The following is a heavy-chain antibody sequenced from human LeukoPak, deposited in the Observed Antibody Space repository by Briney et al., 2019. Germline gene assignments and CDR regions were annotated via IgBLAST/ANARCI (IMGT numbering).Heavy chain of an antibody. Sequence: GGSLRLSCAASGFTFSSYSMNWVRQAPGKGLEWVSSISSSSSYIYYADSVKGRFTISRDNAKNSLYLQMNSLRAEDTAVYYCAKPGGVGTVDYWGQGTLVTVSS. CDR2: ISSSSSYI. D-gene: IGHD4-23*01. J-gene: IGHJ4*02. V-gene: IGHV3-21*01. CDR1: GFTFSSYS. CDR3: AKPGGVGTVDY.